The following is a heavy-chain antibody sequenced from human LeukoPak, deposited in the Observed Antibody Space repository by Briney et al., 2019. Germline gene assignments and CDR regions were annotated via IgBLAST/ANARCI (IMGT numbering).Heavy chain of an antibody. Sequence: PSETLSLTCTVSGASYWGWVRQSPEMGLEWIGSIYSTGGTYYNPSLKSRLTISVDTSKNQFSLKLSSVTAADTAVYYCARHGRDGYNRDYFDYWGQGTLVTVSS. CDR2: IYSTGGT. CDR1: GASY. CDR3: ARHGRDGYNRDYFDY. V-gene: IGHV4-39*01. D-gene: IGHD5-24*01. J-gene: IGHJ4*02.